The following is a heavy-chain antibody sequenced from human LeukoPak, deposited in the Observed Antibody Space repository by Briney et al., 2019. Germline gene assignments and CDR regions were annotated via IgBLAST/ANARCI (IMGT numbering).Heavy chain of an antibody. CDR1: GFTFSSYA. CDR3: AKAYYYDSSGYYGDAFDI. Sequence: GGSLRLSCAASGFTFSSYAVSWVRQAPGKGLEWVSAISGSGGSTYYADSVKGRFTISRDNSKNTLYLQMNSLRAEDTAVYYCAKAYYYDSSGYYGDAFDIWGQGTMVTVSS. D-gene: IGHD3-22*01. CDR2: ISGSGGST. V-gene: IGHV3-23*01. J-gene: IGHJ3*02.